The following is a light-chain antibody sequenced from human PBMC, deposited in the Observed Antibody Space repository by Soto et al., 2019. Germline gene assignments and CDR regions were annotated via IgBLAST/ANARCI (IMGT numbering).Light chain of an antibody. V-gene: IGKV3-20*01. J-gene: IGKJ4*01. CDR1: QSVNSSY. Sequence: EIVLTQSPGTLSLSPGERATLPCRASQSVNSSYLARYQQKPGQAPRLLIYGASSRATDIPDRFSGSGSGTDFTLTIRGLEPEDLAVYYGQQDGSSPLTFGGGTKVEIK. CDR3: QQDGSSPLT. CDR2: GAS.